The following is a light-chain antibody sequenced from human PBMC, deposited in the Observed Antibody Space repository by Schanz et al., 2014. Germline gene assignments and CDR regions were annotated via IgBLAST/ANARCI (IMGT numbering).Light chain of an antibody. V-gene: IGLV2-14*01. CDR3: SSYTSSTTLV. Sequence: QSALTQPASVSGSPGQSITISCTGTSSDVGNSNYVSWYQQHPGRAPKLMIYDVSSRPSGVSNRFSGSKSGNTASLTISGLQAEDEADYYCSSYTSSTTLVFGGGTKLTVL. J-gene: IGLJ3*02. CDR2: DVS. CDR1: SSDVGNSNY.